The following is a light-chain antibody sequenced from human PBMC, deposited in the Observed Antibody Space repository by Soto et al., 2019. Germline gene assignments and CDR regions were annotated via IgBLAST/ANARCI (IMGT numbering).Light chain of an antibody. CDR2: DAS. V-gene: IGKV1-5*01. CDR1: QSMSRW. Sequence: IQMTNSPSNLSASVGDRVTINCRASQSMSRWLAWYQQKPGKAPKLLIYDASSLESGVQSRFSGSGSGTEFTLTISSLQPDDFATYHCQQYNSLSGVTFGVGTKVEIK. CDR3: QQYNSLSGVT. J-gene: IGKJ4*01.